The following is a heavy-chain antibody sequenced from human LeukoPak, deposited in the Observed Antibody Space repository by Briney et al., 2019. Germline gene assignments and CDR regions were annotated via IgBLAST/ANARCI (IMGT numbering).Heavy chain of an antibody. CDR2: INHSGST. V-gene: IGHV4-34*01. CDR1: GGSISSYY. D-gene: IGHD6-13*01. J-gene: IGHJ6*03. CDR3: ARRVGSSSSWNYYYYYYMDV. Sequence: SETLSLTCTVSGGSISSYYWSWIRQPPGKGLEWIGEINHSGSTNYNPSLKSRVTISVDTSKNQFSLKLSSVTAADTAVYYCARRVGSSSSWNYYYYYYMDVWGKGTTVTVSS.